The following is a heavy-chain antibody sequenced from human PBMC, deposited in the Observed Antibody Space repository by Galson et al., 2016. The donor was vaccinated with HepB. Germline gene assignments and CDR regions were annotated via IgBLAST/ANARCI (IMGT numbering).Heavy chain of an antibody. CDR2: IYSGGST. D-gene: IGHD2-15*01. CDR3: ARNRHCSGGSCDGA. V-gene: IGHV3-66*01. Sequence: SLRLSCAASGFTVSNNYMRWVRQAPGKGLEWVSLIYSGGSTYYADSVKGRFTISRDSSKNTLYLQMNSLRAEDTAVYYCARNRHCSGGSCDGAWGQGTLVTVSS. J-gene: IGHJ5*02. CDR1: GFTVSNNY.